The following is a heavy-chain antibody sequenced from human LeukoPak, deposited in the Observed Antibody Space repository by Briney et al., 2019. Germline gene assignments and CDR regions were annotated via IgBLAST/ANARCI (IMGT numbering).Heavy chain of an antibody. Sequence: ASVKVSCKASGYTFTGYYMHWVRQAPGQGLEWMGWINPNSGGTNYAQKFQGRVTMTRDTSISTAYMELSRLGSDDTAVYYCASFSDYGGNYYFDYWGQGTLVTVSS. CDR3: ASFSDYGGNYYFDY. CDR1: GYTFTGYY. V-gene: IGHV1-2*02. D-gene: IGHD4-23*01. J-gene: IGHJ4*02. CDR2: INPNSGGT.